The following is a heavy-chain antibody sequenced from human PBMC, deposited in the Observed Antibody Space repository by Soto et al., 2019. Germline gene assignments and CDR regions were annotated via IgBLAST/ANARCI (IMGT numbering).Heavy chain of an antibody. V-gene: IGHV3-30*18. Sequence: QVELVESGGGVVRPGRSLRLSCAASRFPFSYYAMHWVRQAPGKGLEFVAVLLDDGSKYYADSVKGRFTISKDNSMKTVDLEMSSLRPEDTALYYCAKEGTGLYNAFVIWGQGTMVTVS. J-gene: IGHJ3*02. CDR2: LLDDGSK. CDR3: AKEGTGLYNAFVI. D-gene: IGHD3-10*01. CDR1: RFPFSYYA.